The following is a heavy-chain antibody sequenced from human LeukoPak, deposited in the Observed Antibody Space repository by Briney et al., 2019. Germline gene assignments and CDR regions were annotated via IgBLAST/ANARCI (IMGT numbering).Heavy chain of an antibody. CDR2: FDPEDGET. D-gene: IGHD5-24*01. CDR1: GYTLTELS. V-gene: IGHV1-24*01. J-gene: IGHJ4*02. Sequence: ASVKVSCKVSGYTLTELSMHWVRQAPGKGLEWMGGFDPEDGETIYAQKFQGRVTMTEDTSTDTAYMELSSLRSEDTAVYYCARMEMATITLDYWGQGTLVTVSS. CDR3: ARMEMATITLDY.